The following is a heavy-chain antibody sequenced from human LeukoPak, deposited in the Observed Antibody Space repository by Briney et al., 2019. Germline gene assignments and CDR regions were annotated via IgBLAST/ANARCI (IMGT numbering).Heavy chain of an antibody. CDR3: AREFGSNYGTV. CDR2: IKGDGSEK. V-gene: IGHV3-7*03. D-gene: IGHD5-18*01. Sequence: PWGSLRLFRGAPGFLFSGFWMSWVRQAPGEGLEGVANIKGDGSEKYYVDSVKGPFTISSDNVKNSLYLKMNSLGDEDTALYYCAREFGSNYGTVWGRGTLVTVSS. CDR1: GFLFSGFW. J-gene: IGHJ4*02.